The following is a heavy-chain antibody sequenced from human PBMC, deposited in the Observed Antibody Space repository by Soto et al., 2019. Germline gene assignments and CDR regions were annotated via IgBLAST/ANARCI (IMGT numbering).Heavy chain of an antibody. J-gene: IGHJ4*02. Sequence: SETLSLTCIVSGGSVTSYTWSWVRQPADKGLEWIGRVFSSVSATYNPSLKSRVTISMDTAKNRISLKLDSVTAEDAGVYFCARDGMTTGDTWGPGTLVTVSS. CDR1: GGSVTSYT. V-gene: IGHV4-4*07. CDR2: VFSSVSA. D-gene: IGHD2-21*02. CDR3: ARDGMTTGDT.